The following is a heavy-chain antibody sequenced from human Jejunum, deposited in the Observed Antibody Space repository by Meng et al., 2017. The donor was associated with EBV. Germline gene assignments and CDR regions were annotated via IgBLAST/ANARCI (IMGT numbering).Heavy chain of an antibody. CDR1: GGSFSDYY. Sequence: LQQGGAGLLKPSGTLSLTCAVYGGSFSDYYWTWIRQPPGKGLEWIGEINHGGGAIYNPSLKSRVTISVDTSKNQFSLKLSSVTAADTAVYYCARLGGYASGTYYPIDPWGQGTLVTVSS. CDR3: ARLGGYASGTYYPIDP. D-gene: IGHD3-10*01. V-gene: IGHV4-34*01. CDR2: INHGGGA. J-gene: IGHJ5*02.